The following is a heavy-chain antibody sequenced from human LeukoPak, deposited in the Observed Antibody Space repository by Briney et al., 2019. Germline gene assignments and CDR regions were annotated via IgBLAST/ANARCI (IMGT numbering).Heavy chain of an antibody. CDR2: ISGSGGST. Sequence: PGGSLRLSCAASGFTFSSYAVSWVRQAPGKGLEWVSAISGSGGSTYYADSVKGRFAISRDNSKNTLYLQMNSLRAEDTAVYYCAKDGWFGELVSHYYYYGMDVWGQGTTVTVSS. V-gene: IGHV3-23*01. J-gene: IGHJ6*02. CDR3: AKDGWFGELVSHYYYYGMDV. D-gene: IGHD3-10*01. CDR1: GFTFSSYA.